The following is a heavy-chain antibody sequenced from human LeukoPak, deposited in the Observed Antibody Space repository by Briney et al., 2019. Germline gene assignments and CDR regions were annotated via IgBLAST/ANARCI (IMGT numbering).Heavy chain of an antibody. Sequence: GGSLRLSCAASGFTFSSYAMHWVRQAPGKGLEYVSAISSNGGSTYYANSVKGRFTISRDNSKNTLYLQMGSLRAEDMVVYYCARGGDGYMAYYFDYWGQGTLVTVSS. CDR1: GFTFSSYA. CDR3: ARGGDGYMAYYFDY. CDR2: ISSNGGST. J-gene: IGHJ4*02. D-gene: IGHD5-24*01. V-gene: IGHV3-64*01.